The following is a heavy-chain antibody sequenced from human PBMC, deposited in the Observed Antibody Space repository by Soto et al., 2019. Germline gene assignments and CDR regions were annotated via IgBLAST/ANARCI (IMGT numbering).Heavy chain of an antibody. CDR2: IYWDDDK. V-gene: IGHV2-5*02. J-gene: IGHJ6*04. D-gene: IGHD2-21*02. CDR3: IQSRCGGDCLQSYASHFFNGMEA. CDR1: AFSLSTGGVG. Sequence: SGPTLVNPTQTLTLTCTFSAFSLSTGGVGVGWIRQPPGKALEWFALIYWDDDKRYSPSLRSRLTISKDTSKNQVVLTMTNMDPVDTATYYCIQSRCGGDCLQSYASHFFNGMEACGNET.